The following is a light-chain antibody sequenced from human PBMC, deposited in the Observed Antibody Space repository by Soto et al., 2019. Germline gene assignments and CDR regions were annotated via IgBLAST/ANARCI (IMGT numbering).Light chain of an antibody. CDR2: KVS. V-gene: IGKV2-30*01. CDR3: MQGTHRPIT. J-gene: IGKJ5*01. CDR1: QGLLYSDGNTY. Sequence: DVVMTQSPLSLSVTLGQPASISCWSTQGLLYSDGNTYLNWFQQRPGQSPRHLIYKVSVRDSGVPDRFSGSGSGTDFTLKISRVEAEDVGIYYCMQGTHRPITFGQGTRLEIK.